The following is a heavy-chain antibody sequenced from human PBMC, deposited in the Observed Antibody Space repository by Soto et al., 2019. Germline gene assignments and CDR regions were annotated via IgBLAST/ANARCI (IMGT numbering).Heavy chain of an antibody. Sequence: SETLSLTCAVSGGSISSGGYSWSWIRQPPGKGLEWIGYIYHSGSTYYNPSLKSRVTISVDRSKNQFSLKLSSVTAADTAVYYCARGGGVITFGGVIVTSGPRFDPWGQGTLVTVSS. D-gene: IGHD3-16*02. CDR1: GGSISSGGYS. CDR3: ARGGGVITFGGVIVTSGPRFDP. V-gene: IGHV4-30-2*01. CDR2: IYHSGST. J-gene: IGHJ5*02.